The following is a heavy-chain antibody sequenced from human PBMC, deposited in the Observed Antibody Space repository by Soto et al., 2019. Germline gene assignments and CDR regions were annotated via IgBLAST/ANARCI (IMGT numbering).Heavy chain of an antibody. Sequence: GGSLRLSCAASGFIFRRYGMSWVRQAPGKGLEWVSAISGSGDSPYYADSVKGRFTVSRDNSKNTLYLQMTSLRAEDTAVYYCAKATWGYWYFDLWGRGTLVTVSS. D-gene: IGHD7-27*01. J-gene: IGHJ2*01. V-gene: IGHV3-23*01. CDR2: ISGSGDSP. CDR1: GFIFRRYG. CDR3: AKATWGYWYFDL.